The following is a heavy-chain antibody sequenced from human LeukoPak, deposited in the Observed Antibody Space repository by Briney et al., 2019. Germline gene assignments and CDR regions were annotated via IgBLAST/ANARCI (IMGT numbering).Heavy chain of an antibody. CDR2: ISGSGGST. J-gene: IGHJ3*02. V-gene: IGHV3-23*01. D-gene: IGHD3-22*01. Sequence: GGSLRLSCAASGFTFSSYAMSWVRQAPGKGLEWVSAISGSGGSTYYADSVKGRFTISRDNSKDTLYLQMNSLRAEDTAVYYCANARDEDYYDSSGYYWDAFDIWGQGTMVTVSS. CDR1: GFTFSSYA. CDR3: ANARDEDYYDSSGYYWDAFDI.